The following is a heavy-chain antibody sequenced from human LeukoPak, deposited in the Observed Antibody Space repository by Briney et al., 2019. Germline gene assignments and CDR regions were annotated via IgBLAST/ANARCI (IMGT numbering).Heavy chain of an antibody. Sequence: PGGSLRLSCAVSGFTFSIYWMSWVRQALGKGLEWVANINQDGSEKNYVDSVKGRFTISRDNAKNSLYLQMNSLRAEDTAVYYCASNRWLPNWGQGTLVTVSS. J-gene: IGHJ4*02. V-gene: IGHV3-7*01. CDR2: INQDGSEK. CDR1: GFTFSIYW. D-gene: IGHD6-19*01. CDR3: ASNRWLPN.